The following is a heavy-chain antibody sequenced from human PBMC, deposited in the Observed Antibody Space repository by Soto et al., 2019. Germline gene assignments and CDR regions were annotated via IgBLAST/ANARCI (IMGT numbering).Heavy chain of an antibody. V-gene: IGHV4-31*03. D-gene: IGHD3-10*01. CDR2: IYYSGST. CDR3: ATTRLLLGFGELLVDAFDI. J-gene: IGHJ3*02. Sequence: QVQLQESGPGLVKPSQTLSLTCTVSGGSISSGGYYWSWIRQHPGKGLEWIGYIYYSGSTYYNPALKSRVPISVDTSKNPFSLKLSSVTAADTAVYYCATTRLLLGFGELLVDAFDIWGQGTMVTVSS. CDR1: GGSISSGGYY.